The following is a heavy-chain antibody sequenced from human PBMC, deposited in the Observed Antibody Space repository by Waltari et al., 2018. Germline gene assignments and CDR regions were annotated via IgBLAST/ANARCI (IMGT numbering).Heavy chain of an antibody. CDR3: ASWAEYYDSSDLLVGMDV. V-gene: IGHV4-39*07. J-gene: IGHJ6*02. D-gene: IGHD3-22*01. CDR2: IDYSGGT. CDR1: GASISGSSYY. Sequence: QLQLQESGPGLVKPSEPLSLTCTVSGASISGSSYYWVWIRQPPGKGLEWIGSIDYSGGTYDNPSFKSGVTISVGTSKNQLYLKLSSVTAADTAVYYCASWAEYYDSSDLLVGMDVWGQGTTGTVSS.